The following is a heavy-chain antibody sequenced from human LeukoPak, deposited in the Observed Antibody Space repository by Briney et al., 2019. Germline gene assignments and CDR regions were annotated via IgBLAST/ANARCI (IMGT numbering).Heavy chain of an antibody. CDR1: GGSISSYY. D-gene: IGHD6-19*01. V-gene: IGHV4-59*08. Sequence: PSETLSLTCTVSGGSISSYYWSWIRHPPGKGLEWIGYIYYSGSTNYNPSLKSRVTISVDTSKNQFSLRLSSVTAADTAVYYCASLDSSGWYFFDNWGQGTLVTVSS. CDR2: IYYSGST. CDR3: ASLDSSGWYFFDN. J-gene: IGHJ4*02.